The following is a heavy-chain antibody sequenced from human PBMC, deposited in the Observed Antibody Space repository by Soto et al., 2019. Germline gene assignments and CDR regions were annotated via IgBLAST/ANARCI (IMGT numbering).Heavy chain of an antibody. J-gene: IGHJ5*02. V-gene: IGHV4-31*03. Sequence: PSETLSLTCTVSGGSISSGGYYWSWIRQHPGKGLEWIGYIYYSGSTNYNPSLESRVTMSVDTSKNQFSLSLKSVTAADTAIYYCARDYNWILDDFADMRWSFDPWGQGTLVTVSS. CDR1: GGSISSGGYY. CDR3: ARDYNWILDDFADMRWSFDP. CDR2: IYYSGST. D-gene: IGHD1-1*01.